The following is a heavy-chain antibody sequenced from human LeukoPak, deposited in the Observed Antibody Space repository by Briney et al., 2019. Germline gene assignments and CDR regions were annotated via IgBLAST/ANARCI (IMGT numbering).Heavy chain of an antibody. CDR3: AIVVWVYSPPTGGFDY. CDR1: GGSISSSSYY. CDR2: IYYSGST. V-gene: IGHV4-39*07. D-gene: IGHD5-18*01. J-gene: IGHJ4*02. Sequence: SETLFLTCTVSGGSISSSSYYWGWIRQPPGKGLEWIGSIYYSGSTYYNPSLKSRVTISVDTSKNQFSLKLSSVTAADTAVYYCAIVVWVYSPPTGGFDYWGQGTLVTVSS.